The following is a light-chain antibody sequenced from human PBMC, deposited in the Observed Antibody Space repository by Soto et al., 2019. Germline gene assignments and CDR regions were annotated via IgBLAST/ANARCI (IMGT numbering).Light chain of an antibody. CDR1: SSDVGGYNY. V-gene: IGLV2-11*01. J-gene: IGLJ1*01. CDR3: CSYAGSPRYV. CDR2: DVS. Sequence: QSALTQPRSVSGSPGQSVTISCTGTSSDVGGYNYVSWYQQHPGKAPKVMIYDVSERPSGVPDRFSGSKSGNTASLTISGLQYEDEADYYCCSYAGSPRYVFGNGTKLTVL.